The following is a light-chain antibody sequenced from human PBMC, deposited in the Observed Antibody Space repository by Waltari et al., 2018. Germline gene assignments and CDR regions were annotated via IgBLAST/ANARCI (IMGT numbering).Light chain of an antibody. V-gene: IGKV1-33*01. CDR1: QDITKY. CDR3: QQYDDLPRT. J-gene: IGKJ1*01. Sequence: DIQMTQSPSALSASVGHRVTITCQASQDITKYVNWYEHKPGKAPKLLIYEASNLQTGVPSRFSGSGSGTDFTFTISSLQPEDVATYFCQQYDDLPRTFGLGTKVEI. CDR2: EAS.